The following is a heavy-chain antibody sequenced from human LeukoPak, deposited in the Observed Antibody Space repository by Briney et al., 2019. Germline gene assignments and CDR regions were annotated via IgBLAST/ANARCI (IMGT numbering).Heavy chain of an antibody. Sequence: GGSLRLSCAASGFTFSSYSMNWVRQAPGKGLEWVSSISSSSSYIYYADSVKGRFTNSRDNAKNSLYLQMNSLRAEDTAVYYCAKLLAAGYYFDYWGQGTLVTVSS. CDR3: AKLLAAGYYFDY. J-gene: IGHJ4*02. CDR1: GFTFSSYS. V-gene: IGHV3-21*01. D-gene: IGHD6-13*01. CDR2: ISSSSSYI.